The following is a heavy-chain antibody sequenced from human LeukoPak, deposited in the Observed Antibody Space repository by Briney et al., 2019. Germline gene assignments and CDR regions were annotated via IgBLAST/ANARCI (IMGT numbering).Heavy chain of an antibody. Sequence: GGSLRLSCAASGFTFSSYEMNWVRQALGKGPECVSYISSSGSTKYYADSVKGRFTISRDNALNSLYLQMSSLRAEDTAVYYCATLRPRQQLVVDHWGQGTLVTVSS. V-gene: IGHV3-48*03. CDR1: GFTFSSYE. D-gene: IGHD6-13*01. CDR3: ATLRPRQQLVVDH. CDR2: ISSSGSTK. J-gene: IGHJ4*02.